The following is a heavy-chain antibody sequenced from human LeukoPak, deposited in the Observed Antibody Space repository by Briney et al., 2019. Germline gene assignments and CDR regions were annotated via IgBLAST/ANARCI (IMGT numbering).Heavy chain of an antibody. CDR3: ARDRVGSEITVTIIFDY. D-gene: IGHD4-11*01. V-gene: IGHV3-11*01. CDR2: ISSSGSTI. Sequence: TGGSLRLSCAASGFTFSDYYMSWIRQAPGKGLEWVSYISSSGSTIYYADSVKGRFAISRDNAKNSLYLQMNSLRAEDTAVYYCARDRVGSEITVTIIFDYWGQGTLVTVCS. CDR1: GFTFSDYY. J-gene: IGHJ4*02.